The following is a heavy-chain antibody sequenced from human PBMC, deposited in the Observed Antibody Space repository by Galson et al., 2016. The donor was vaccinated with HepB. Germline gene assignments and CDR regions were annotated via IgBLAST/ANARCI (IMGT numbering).Heavy chain of an antibody. CDR2: IIPISGTT. CDR3: ARDQRGIYVFDI. CDR1: GATFITYG. J-gene: IGHJ3*02. Sequence: SVKVSCKASGATFITYGITWLRQAPGQGLEWMGGIIPISGTTNYAQKFQGRVTITADESTSTVYMELSSLRSEDTAVYYCARDQRGIYVFDIWGQGTMVTVSS. V-gene: IGHV1-69*13.